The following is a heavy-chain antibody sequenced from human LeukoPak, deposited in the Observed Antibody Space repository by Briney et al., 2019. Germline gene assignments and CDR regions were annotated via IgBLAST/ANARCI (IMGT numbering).Heavy chain of an antibody. V-gene: IGHV3-30*02. CDR3: AKGAHSSSWYSDY. CDR2: VEKDGSYE. CDR1: GFSLSNFG. Sequence: GGSLRLSCTASGFSLSNFGMHWVRQAPGKGLEWVAFVEKDGSYEKYGDSVKGRFTISRDNSKNTLYLQMNSLRAEDTAVYYCAKGAHSSSWYSDYWGQGTLVTVSS. J-gene: IGHJ4*02. D-gene: IGHD6-13*01.